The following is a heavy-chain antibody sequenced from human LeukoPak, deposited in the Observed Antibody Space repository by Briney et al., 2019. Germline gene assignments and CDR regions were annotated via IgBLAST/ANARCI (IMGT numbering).Heavy chain of an antibody. J-gene: IGHJ3*01. CDR1: GFTFSSNV. CDR2: ISHDGNNK. V-gene: IGHV3-30*09. CDR3: ARASTWVPGEDRSGYYYPYAFDL. D-gene: IGHD3-22*01. Sequence: RPGGSLRLSCAASGFTFSSNVMHWVRQAPHKGLEWVAGISHDGNNKYYADSVKGRFAISRDNSRNTLYLQVNSLRPEDTAMYYCARASTWVPGEDRSGYYYPYAFDLWGQGTMVTVSS.